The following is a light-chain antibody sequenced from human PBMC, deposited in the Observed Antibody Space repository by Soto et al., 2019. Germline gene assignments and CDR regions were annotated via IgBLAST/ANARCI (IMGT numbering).Light chain of an antibody. CDR2: AAS. J-gene: IGKJ1*01. Sequence: DIQLTQSPSSLSASLGDRVTITCRASQSFYTRLNWYQQKPGNAPRLLMDAASRLQSWVPSRFSGSGSGTEFTLTISGLQPEDFATYYCQQSFTSTWTFGQGTKVEMK. CDR1: QSFYTR. CDR3: QQSFTSTWT. V-gene: IGKV1-39*01.